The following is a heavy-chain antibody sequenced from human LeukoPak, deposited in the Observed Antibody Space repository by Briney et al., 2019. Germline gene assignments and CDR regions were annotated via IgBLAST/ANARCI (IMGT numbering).Heavy chain of an antibody. CDR1: RFTFSSSA. V-gene: IGHV3-30-3*01. Sequence: GGSLRLSCAASRFTFSSSAMHWVRQAPGKGLEWVAVISYDGSNKYYADSVKGRFTISRDNSKNTLYLQMNSLRAEDTAVYYCARDIDDSSASDYWGQGTLVTVSS. J-gene: IGHJ4*02. D-gene: IGHD3-22*01. CDR3: ARDIDDSSASDY. CDR2: ISYDGSNK.